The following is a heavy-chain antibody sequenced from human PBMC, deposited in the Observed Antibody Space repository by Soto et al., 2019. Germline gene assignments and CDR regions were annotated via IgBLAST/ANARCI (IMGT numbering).Heavy chain of an antibody. CDR3: ARGDSSSSGLIYYAMDV. J-gene: IGHJ6*02. D-gene: IGHD6-6*01. CDR2: IIPMFGTA. Sequence: ASVKVSCEACGDSFSNYAINWVRQAPRQGLEWMGGIIPMFGTADYTQKFQGRVTITADESTSTAYMELSSLRSEDTAVYYCARGDSSSSGLIYYAMDVWGQGTTVTVSS. V-gene: IGHV1-69*13. CDR1: GDSFSNYA.